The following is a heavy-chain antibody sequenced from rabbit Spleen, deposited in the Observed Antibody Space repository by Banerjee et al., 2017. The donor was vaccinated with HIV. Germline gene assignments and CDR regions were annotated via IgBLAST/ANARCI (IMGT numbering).Heavy chain of an antibody. CDR3: ARGVAAMTMVITGYYLSL. D-gene: IGHD2-1*01. Sequence: QSLEESGGDLVKPGASLTLTCTASGVSFSSSSYMCWVRQAPGKGLEWIACIDTGSSGFTYYATWAKGRFTVSKTSSTTVTLQMTSLTAADTATYFCARGVAAMTMVITGYYLSLWGQGTLVTVS. CDR2: IDTGSSGFT. V-gene: IGHV1S40*01. J-gene: IGHJ4*01. CDR1: GVSFSSSSY.